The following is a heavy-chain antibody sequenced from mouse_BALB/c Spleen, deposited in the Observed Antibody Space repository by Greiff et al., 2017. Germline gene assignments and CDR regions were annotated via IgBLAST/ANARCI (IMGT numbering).Heavy chain of an antibody. CDR3: ARDYGSRGAMDY. J-gene: IGHJ4*01. CDR2: ISNLAYSI. V-gene: IGHV5-15*02. D-gene: IGHD1-1*01. CDR1: GFTFSDYG. Sequence: EVMLVESGGGLVQPGGSRKLSCAASGFTFSDYGMAWVRQAPGKGPEWVAFISNLAYSIYYADTVTGRFTISRENAKNTLYLEMSSLRSEDTAMYYCARDYGSRGAMDYWGQGTSVTVSS.